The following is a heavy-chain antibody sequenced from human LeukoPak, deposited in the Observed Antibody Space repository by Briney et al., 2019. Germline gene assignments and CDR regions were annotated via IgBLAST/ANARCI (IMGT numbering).Heavy chain of an antibody. CDR1: GGSISSSSYY. CDR2: IYYSGST. D-gene: IGHD6-13*01. J-gene: IGHJ4*02. V-gene: IGHV4-39*07. Sequence: SETLSLTCTVSGGSISSSSYYWGWIRQPPGKGLEWIGSIYYSGSTYYNPSLKSRVTISVDTSKNQFSLKLSSVTAADTAVYYCAGQQPLAYIDYWGQGTLVTVSS. CDR3: AGQQPLAYIDY.